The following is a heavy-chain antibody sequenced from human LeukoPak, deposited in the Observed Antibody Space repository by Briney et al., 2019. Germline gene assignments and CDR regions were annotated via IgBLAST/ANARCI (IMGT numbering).Heavy chain of an antibody. V-gene: IGHV1-69*05. CDR3: ARAASPRNYYYYYYMDV. Sequence: SVKVSCKASGYTFTSYYMHWVRQAPGQGLEWMGGIIPIFGTANYAQKFQGRVTITTDESTSTAYMELSSLRSEDTAVYYCARAASPRNYYYYYYMDVWGKGTTVTVSS. J-gene: IGHJ6*03. CDR1: GYTFTSYY. CDR2: IIPIFGTA.